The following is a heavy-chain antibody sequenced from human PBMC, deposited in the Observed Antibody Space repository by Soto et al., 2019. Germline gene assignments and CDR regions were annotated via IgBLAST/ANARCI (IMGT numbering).Heavy chain of an antibody. CDR2: IYPGDSDT. D-gene: IGHD2-2*01. J-gene: IGHJ6*02. CDR3: ARLSTSEGAV. CDR1: VYRFTRYC. V-gene: IGHV5-51*01. Sequence: AESLTIYCQVAVYRFTRYCIGWVRQMPGKGLEWMGIIYPGDSDTRYSPSFQGQVTISADKSISTAYLQWSSLKASDTAMYYCARLSTSEGAVWGHGTPVTVSS.